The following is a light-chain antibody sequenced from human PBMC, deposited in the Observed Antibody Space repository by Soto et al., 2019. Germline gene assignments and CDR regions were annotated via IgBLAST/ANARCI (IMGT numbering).Light chain of an antibody. CDR3: QQYDSSPIT. V-gene: IGKV3-20*01. Sequence: EIVLTQSPGTLSLSPGERATLSCRASQSVSSSYLAWYQQKPGQPPRLLIYGASSRAPGIPDRFSGSGSGTDFTLTISRLEPEDFAVYYCQQYDSSPITFGQGARLEIK. CDR1: QSVSSSY. CDR2: GAS. J-gene: IGKJ5*01.